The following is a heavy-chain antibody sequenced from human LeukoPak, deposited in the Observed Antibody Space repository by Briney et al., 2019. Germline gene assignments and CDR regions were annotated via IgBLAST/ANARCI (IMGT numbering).Heavy chain of an antibody. CDR2: IYYSGST. CDR1: GGSISSSSYY. CDR3: ARRGGIDY. V-gene: IGHV4-39*01. D-gene: IGHD2-15*01. Sequence: PSETLSLTCTVSGGSISSSSYYWGWIRQPPGKGREWIVSIYYSGSTYYNPSLKSRVTISVDTSKNQFSLKLSSVTAADTAVYYCARRGGIDYWGQGTLVTVSS. J-gene: IGHJ4*02.